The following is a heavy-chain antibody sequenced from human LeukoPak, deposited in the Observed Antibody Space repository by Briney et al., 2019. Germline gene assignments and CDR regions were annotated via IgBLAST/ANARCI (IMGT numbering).Heavy chain of an antibody. CDR3: AATTEPSYCGGDCYLNFDN. V-gene: IGHV1-18*01. J-gene: IGHJ4*02. CDR2: ISAYNGNT. D-gene: IGHD2-21*02. Sequence: ASVKVSFKACGYTFTSYGMSWVRQPPGQGLEWMGWISAYNGNTNYAQKLQGRVTMTTDTSTSTAYMELRSLRSDDTAVYYCAATTEPSYCGGDCYLNFDNWGQRTLVSLSS. CDR1: GYTFTSYG.